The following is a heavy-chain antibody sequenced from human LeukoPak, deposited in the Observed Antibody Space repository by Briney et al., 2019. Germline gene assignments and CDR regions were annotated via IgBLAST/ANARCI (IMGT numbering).Heavy chain of an antibody. D-gene: IGHD3-3*02. V-gene: IGHV4-34*01. CDR2: INHSGST. J-gene: IGHJ5*02. Sequence: SETLSLTCAVYGGSFSGYYRSWIRQPPGKGLEWIGEINHSGSTNYNPSLKSRVTISVDTSKNQFSLKLSFVTAADTAVYYCARGPSHFWSGYYPINWFDPWGQGTLVTVSS. CDR1: GGSFSGYY. CDR3: ARGPSHFWSGYYPINWFDP.